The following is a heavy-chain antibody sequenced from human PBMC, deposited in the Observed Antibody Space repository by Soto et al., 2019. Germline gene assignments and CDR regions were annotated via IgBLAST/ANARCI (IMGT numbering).Heavy chain of an antibody. V-gene: IGHV1-18*01. J-gene: IGHJ5*02. D-gene: IGHD2-15*01. CDR3: ARDCSGGSCLQDWFDP. CDR1: GYTFTSYG. Sequence: ASVKVSCKASGYTFTSYGISWVRQAPGQGLEWMGWISAYNGNTNYAQKLQGRVTMTTDTSTSTAHMELRSLRSDDTAVYYCARDCSGGSCLQDWFDPWGQGTLVTVPS. CDR2: ISAYNGNT.